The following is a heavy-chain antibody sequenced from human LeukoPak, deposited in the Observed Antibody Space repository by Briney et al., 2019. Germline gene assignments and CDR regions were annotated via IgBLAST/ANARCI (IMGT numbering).Heavy chain of an antibody. CDR3: AREMLIFDY. D-gene: IGHD5-24*01. CDR2: ISENGAGT. J-gene: IGHJ4*02. CDR1: VFSFCDYA. V-gene: IGHV3-23*01. Sequence: PVGSLRLSCAPSVFSFCDYATSSGRHAPREGLEWVSGISENGAGTYYADSVKGRFTIPRDNSKNTVYLQLNSLRAEDTPLYYFAREMLIFDYWGQGTLVTVAS.